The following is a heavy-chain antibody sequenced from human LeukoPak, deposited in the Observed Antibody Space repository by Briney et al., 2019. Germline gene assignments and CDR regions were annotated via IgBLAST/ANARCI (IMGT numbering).Heavy chain of an antibody. CDR1: GYTFTRYG. CDR2: IIADNANT. J-gene: IGHJ6*02. V-gene: IGHV1-18*01. D-gene: IGHD3-16*01. Sequence: ASVKVSCKASGYTFTRYGSSWVRQAPGQRLEWMGWIIADNANTNFAQKFQDRVIMTTDTSTSTAYMEVRSLRSDKTAIYYCASDKSPYIMDVWGQGTTVTVSS. CDR3: ASDKSPYIMDV.